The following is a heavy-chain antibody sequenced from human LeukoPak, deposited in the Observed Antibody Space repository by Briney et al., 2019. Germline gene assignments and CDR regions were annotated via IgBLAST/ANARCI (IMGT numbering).Heavy chain of an antibody. CDR1: GGSFSGYY. J-gene: IGHJ4*02. CDR2: INHCGST. CDR3: ARAHYDYGDDY. Sequence: SETLSLTCAVYGGSFSGYYWSWIRQPPGKGLEWIGEINHCGSTNYNPSLKSRVTISVDTSKNQFSLKLSSVTAADTAVYYCARAHYDYGDDYWGQGTLVTVSS. V-gene: IGHV4-34*01. D-gene: IGHD4-17*01.